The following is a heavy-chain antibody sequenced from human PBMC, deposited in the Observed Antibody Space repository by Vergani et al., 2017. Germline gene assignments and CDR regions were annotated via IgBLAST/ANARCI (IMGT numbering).Heavy chain of an antibody. V-gene: IGHV3-15*01. CDR2: IKSKTDGGTT. CDR1: GFTFSNAW. D-gene: IGHD3-10*01. J-gene: IGHJ4*02. Sequence: EVQLVESGGGLVKPGGSLRLSCAASGFTFSNAWMSWVRQAPGKGLEWVGRIKSKTDGGTTDYAAPVKGRFTISRDDSKNTLYLQMNSLKTEDTAVYYCTPGFGEFLFDYWGQGTLVTVSS. CDR3: TPGFGEFLFDY.